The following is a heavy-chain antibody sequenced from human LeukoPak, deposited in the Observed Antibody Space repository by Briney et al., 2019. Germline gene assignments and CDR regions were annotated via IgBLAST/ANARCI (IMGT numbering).Heavy chain of an antibody. CDR2: SSSSGSTV. Sequence: SGGSLRLSCAASGFSFSGFEMNWVRQAPGKGLEWVSFSSSSGSTVYYADSVKGRFTISRDNAKNSLYRQMNSLRAEDTAVYYCARGDSSNWYAIDYWGQGTLVTVSS. J-gene: IGHJ4*02. CDR3: ARGDSSNWYAIDY. CDR1: GFSFSGFE. D-gene: IGHD6-13*01. V-gene: IGHV3-48*03.